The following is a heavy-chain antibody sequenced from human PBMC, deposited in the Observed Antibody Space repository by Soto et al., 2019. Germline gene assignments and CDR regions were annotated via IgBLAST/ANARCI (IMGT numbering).Heavy chain of an antibody. CDR3: ARSIIERRELLYYYYGMDV. D-gene: IGHD1-26*01. CDR1: GFTFSSYS. V-gene: IGHV3-21*01. CDR2: ISSSSSYI. J-gene: IGHJ6*02. Sequence: GGSLRLSCAASGFTFSSYSMNWVRQAPGKGLEWVSSISSSSSYIYYADSVKGRFTISRDNAKNSLYLQMNSLRAEDTAVYYCARSIIERRELLYYYYGMDVWGQGTTVTVSS.